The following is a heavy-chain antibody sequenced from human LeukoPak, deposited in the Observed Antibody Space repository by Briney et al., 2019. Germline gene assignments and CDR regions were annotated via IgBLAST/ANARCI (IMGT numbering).Heavy chain of an antibody. CDR3: AREGITLTLDY. V-gene: IGHV3-74*01. J-gene: IGHJ4*02. CDR2: ISLDGSMT. D-gene: IGHD5-24*01. CDR1: GFTFSSYW. Sequence: GGSLRLSCTASGFTFSSYWMHWVRQVPGKGLMWLTRISLDGSMTSYADSVRGRFIISRDNAKNTVYLQLNGLRAEDTAVYHYAREGITLTLDYWGQGTLVAVSS.